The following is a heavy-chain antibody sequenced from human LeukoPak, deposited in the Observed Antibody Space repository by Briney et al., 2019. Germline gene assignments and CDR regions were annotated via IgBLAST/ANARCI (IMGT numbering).Heavy chain of an antibody. V-gene: IGHV3-30*02. CDR2: IRYDGSNK. D-gene: IGHD2-2*01. J-gene: IGHJ4*02. CDR3: AKDLHEVVLAAMDY. CDR1: GFTFSSYG. Sequence: GGSLRLSCAASGFTFSSYGMHWVRQAPGKGLEWVAFIRYDGSNKYYADSVKGRFTISRDNSKNTLYLQMNSLRAEDTAVYYCAKDLHEVVLAAMDYWGQGTLVTVSS.